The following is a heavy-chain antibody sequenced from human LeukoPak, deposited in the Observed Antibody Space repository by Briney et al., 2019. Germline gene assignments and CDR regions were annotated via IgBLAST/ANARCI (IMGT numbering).Heavy chain of an antibody. V-gene: IGHV1-2*02. J-gene: IGHJ3*02. CDR2: INPNSGGT. CDR3: ARDRALGATVLLAFDI. D-gene: IGHD1-26*01. CDR1: GYTFTGYY. Sequence: ASVKVSCKASGYTFTGYYMHWVRQAPGQGLEWMGWINPNSGGTNYAQKFQGRVTMARDTSISTAYMELSRLRSDDTAVYYCARDRALGATVLLAFDIWGQGTMVTVSS.